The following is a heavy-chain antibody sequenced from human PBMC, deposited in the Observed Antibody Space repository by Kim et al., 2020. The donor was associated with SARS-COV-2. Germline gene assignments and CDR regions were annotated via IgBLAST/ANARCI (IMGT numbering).Heavy chain of an antibody. J-gene: IGHJ5*01. D-gene: IGHD3-16*01. Sequence: YHNPTLRSRAIVSMDMSKTQFSLKLRSVTAADTAVYFCARYTRFADWFDSWGQGTLVTVSS. CDR3: ARYTRFADWFDS. V-gene: IGHV4-39*07.